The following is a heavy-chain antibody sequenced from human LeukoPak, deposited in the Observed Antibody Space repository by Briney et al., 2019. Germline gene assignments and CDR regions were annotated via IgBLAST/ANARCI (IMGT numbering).Heavy chain of an antibody. J-gene: IGHJ4*02. CDR2: IFPSGGEI. Sequence: GGSLRLFRGASGITFSTLSMIWGRPPPGEGLGLVSSIFPSGGEIHYADSVRGRFTISRDNSKSTLSLQMNSLRAEDTAIYYCATYRQVLLPFESWGQGTLVTVSS. CDR3: ATYRQVLLPFES. V-gene: IGHV3-23*01. CDR1: GITFSTLS. D-gene: IGHD2-8*02.